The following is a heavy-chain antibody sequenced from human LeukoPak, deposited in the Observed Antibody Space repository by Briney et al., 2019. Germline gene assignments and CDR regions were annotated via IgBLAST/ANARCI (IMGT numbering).Heavy chain of an antibody. Sequence: PSETLSLTCAVSGGSISSGGYSWSWIRQPPGKGLEWIGYIYHSGSTYYNPSLKSRVTISVDRSKNQFSLKLSSVTAADTAVYYCARGHYDSSGYSDAFDIWGQGTMVTVSS. V-gene: IGHV4-30-2*01. CDR2: IYHSGST. CDR1: GGSISSGGYS. J-gene: IGHJ3*02. D-gene: IGHD3-22*01. CDR3: ARGHYDSSGYSDAFDI.